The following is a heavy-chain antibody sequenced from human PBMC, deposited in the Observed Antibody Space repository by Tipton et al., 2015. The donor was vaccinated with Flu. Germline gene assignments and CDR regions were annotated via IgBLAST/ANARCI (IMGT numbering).Heavy chain of an antibody. Sequence: QLVQSGAEVKKPGASVKVSCKASGYTFISYGISWVRQAPGQGLEWMGWISAYNGNTNYVQKLQGRVTMTTDTSTNTAYMELRSLRSDDTAVYYCATIRYFDWSLPQFQYWGQGTLVSVSS. CDR1: GYTFISYG. J-gene: IGHJ4*02. CDR3: ATIRYFDWSLPQFQY. CDR2: ISAYNGNT. D-gene: IGHD3-9*01. V-gene: IGHV1-18*01.